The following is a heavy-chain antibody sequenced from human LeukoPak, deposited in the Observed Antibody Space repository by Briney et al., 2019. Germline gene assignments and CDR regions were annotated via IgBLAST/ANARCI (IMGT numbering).Heavy chain of an antibody. D-gene: IGHD2-2*01. J-gene: IGHJ6*03. V-gene: IGHV1-8*01. CDR1: GYTFTNHD. Sequence: ASVKVSCKASGYTFTNHDINWVRQASGQGLEWMGWMNPKSGNTGYLQKFQGRVTMTRDTSMSTAFMELSSLTSEDTAVYYCARLRAYCSSTSCSLHYYYYMDVWGKGTTVTVSS. CDR2: MNPKSGNT. CDR3: ARLRAYCSSTSCSLHYYYYMDV.